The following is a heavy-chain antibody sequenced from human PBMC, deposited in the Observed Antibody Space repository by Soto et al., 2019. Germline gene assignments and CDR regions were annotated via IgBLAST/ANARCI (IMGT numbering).Heavy chain of an antibody. CDR2: IFPSDSDT. J-gene: IGHJ5*02. D-gene: IGHD3-22*01. Sequence: PGEDLTISCRTSGYWFTSHWIAWVRQMPGKGLEWMGIIFPSDSDTRYSPSFQGQVTISADRSTSTVFLQWASLRASDTAVYFCARKDKSGYFNWFDPWGQGTLVTVSS. V-gene: IGHV5-51*01. CDR3: ARKDKSGYFNWFDP. CDR1: GYWFTSHW.